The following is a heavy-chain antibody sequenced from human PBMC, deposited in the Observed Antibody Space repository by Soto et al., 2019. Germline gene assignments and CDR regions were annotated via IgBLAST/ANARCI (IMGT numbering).Heavy chain of an antibody. CDR3: AAGGGLPRYY. Sequence: PXXTLSLPFAVYGGSFSGYYWRWIRQPPGKGLEWIGEINHSGSTYYNPSLKSRVTISVDRSKNQFSLKLRSVTAADTAVYYCAAGGGLPRYYWGQGTLVTVSS. V-gene: IGHV4-34*01. CDR2: INHSGST. CDR1: GGSFSGYY. J-gene: IGHJ4*02. D-gene: IGHD5-12*01.